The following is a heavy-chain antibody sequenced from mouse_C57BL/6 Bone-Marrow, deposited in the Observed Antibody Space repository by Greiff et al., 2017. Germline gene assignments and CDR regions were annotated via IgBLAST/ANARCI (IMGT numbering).Heavy chain of an antibody. Sequence: DVQLQESGGGLVQPGESLKLSCESNEYEFPSYDMSWVRKTPEKRLELVAAINSDGGSTYYPDTMERRFIISRDNTKKTLYLQMSSLRSEDTALYYCAKIYYGYDEDYWGQGTPLTVSS. V-gene: IGHV5-2*01. CDR3: AKIYYGYDEDY. CDR1: EYEFPSYD. D-gene: IGHD2-2*01. CDR2: INSDGGST. J-gene: IGHJ2*01.